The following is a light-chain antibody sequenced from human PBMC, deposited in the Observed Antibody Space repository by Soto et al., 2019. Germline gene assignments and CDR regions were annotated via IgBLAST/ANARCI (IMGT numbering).Light chain of an antibody. CDR2: DNY. J-gene: IGLJ2*01. Sequence: QSVLTQPPSVSAAPGQKVTFSCSGSRSNIGDNYVSWYQQLPGTAPKLLIYDNYKRPSGIPDRFSGSKSGTSATLGITGLQTGDEADYYCGTWDSSLTARVFGGGTQLTVL. V-gene: IGLV1-51*01. CDR3: GTWDSSLTARV. CDR1: RSNIGDNY.